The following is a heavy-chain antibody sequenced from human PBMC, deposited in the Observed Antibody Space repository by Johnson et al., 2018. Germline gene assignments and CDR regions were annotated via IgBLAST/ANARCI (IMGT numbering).Heavy chain of an antibody. V-gene: IGHV3-9*01. J-gene: IGHJ4*02. D-gene: IGHD6-19*01. CDR3: AKMMGYSSRADYVDY. CDR1: GFTFDDYA. Sequence: VQLVQSGGGLVQPGRSLRLSCAASGFTFDDYAMHWVRQAPGKGLEWVSGISWTSGRIVYADSVKGRFTISRDNAKNSLYLQMNSLKPEDTALYYCAKMMGYSSRADYVDYWGQGALGTVSS. CDR2: ISWTSGRI.